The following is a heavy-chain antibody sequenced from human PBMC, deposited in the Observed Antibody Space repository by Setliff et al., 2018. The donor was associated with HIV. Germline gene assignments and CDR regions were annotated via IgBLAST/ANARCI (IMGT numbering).Heavy chain of an antibody. CDR2: INHSGST. D-gene: IGHD4-4*01. J-gene: IGHJ5*02. CDR3: ARGRMATVLIRNWIDP. V-gene: IGHV4-34*01. CDR1: GGSLSGYY. Sequence: LSLTCAVYGGSLSGYYWTWIRQPPGKGLEWIGEINHSGSTNYNPSLKSRVTISIDTSKNQFSLKLSSVTAADTAMYYCARGRMATVLIRNWIDPWGQGSLVTVS.